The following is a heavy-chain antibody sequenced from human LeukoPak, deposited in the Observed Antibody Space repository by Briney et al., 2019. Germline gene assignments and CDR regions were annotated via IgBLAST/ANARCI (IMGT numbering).Heavy chain of an antibody. Sequence: GASVKVSCKTSGYTFSSYGISWVRQAPVQGLGWMGWISGYNGNTNYAQKFQGRVTMTTDTSTSTAYMELRSLRSDDTAVYYCARGTSKGWFDPWGQGTLVTVSS. V-gene: IGHV1-18*01. D-gene: IGHD3/OR15-3a*01. CDR1: GYTFSSYG. J-gene: IGHJ5*02. CDR2: ISGYNGNT. CDR3: ARGTSKGWFDP.